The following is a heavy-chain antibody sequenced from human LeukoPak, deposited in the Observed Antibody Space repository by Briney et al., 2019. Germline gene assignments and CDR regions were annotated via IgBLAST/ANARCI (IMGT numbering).Heavy chain of an antibody. CDR2: ISYDGSNK. Sequence: PGGSLRLSCAASGFTFSSYDMHWVRQAPGKGLEWVAVISYDGSNKYYADSVKGRFTISRDNSKNTLYLQMNSLRAEDTAVYYCARSREPRLQLDYWGQGTLVTVSS. J-gene: IGHJ4*02. CDR3: ARSREPRLQLDY. D-gene: IGHD2-15*01. V-gene: IGHV3-30*19. CDR1: GFTFSSYD.